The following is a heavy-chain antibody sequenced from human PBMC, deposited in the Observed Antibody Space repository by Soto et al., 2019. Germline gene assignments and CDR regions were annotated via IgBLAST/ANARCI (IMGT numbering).Heavy chain of an antibody. D-gene: IGHD2-2*01. CDR3: ARDLGIPAARREVYYYYGMDV. CDR2: ISSSSSYI. CDR1: GLTFSSYS. Sequence: GGSLRLSCAASGLTFSSYSMNWVRQAPGKGLEWVSSISSSSSYIYYADSVKGRFTISRDNAKNSLYLQMNSLRAEDTAVYYCARDLGIPAARREVYYYYGMDVWGQGTTVTVSS. V-gene: IGHV3-21*01. J-gene: IGHJ6*02.